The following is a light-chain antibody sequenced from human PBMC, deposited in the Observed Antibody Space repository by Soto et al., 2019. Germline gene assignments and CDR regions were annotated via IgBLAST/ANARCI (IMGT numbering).Light chain of an antibody. CDR3: RSYVGSNKDVV. CDR1: SSDVGGYNY. J-gene: IGLJ2*01. Sequence: QSALTQPPSASGSPGQSVTISCSGTSSDVGGYNYVSWYQQHPGKAPRLMIYEVSKRPSGVPDRFSGSKSGNTASLTVSGLQAEDEADYYCRSYVGSNKDVVFGGGTKLTVL. V-gene: IGLV2-8*01. CDR2: EVS.